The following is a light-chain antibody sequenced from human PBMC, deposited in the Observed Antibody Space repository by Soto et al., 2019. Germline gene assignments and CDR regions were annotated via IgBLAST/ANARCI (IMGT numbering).Light chain of an antibody. CDR3: CSYAGSSTVV. Sequence: QSALTQPASVSGSPGQSITISCTGTSSDVGSYNLVSWYQQHPGKAPKPMIYEGSKRPSGVSNRFSGSKSGNTASLTISGLQAEDEADYYCCSYAGSSTVVFGGGTKL. J-gene: IGLJ2*01. CDR2: EGS. V-gene: IGLV2-23*01. CDR1: SSDVGSYNL.